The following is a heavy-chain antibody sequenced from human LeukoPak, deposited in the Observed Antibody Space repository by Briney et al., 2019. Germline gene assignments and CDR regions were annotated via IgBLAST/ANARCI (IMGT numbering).Heavy chain of an antibody. Sequence: GGSLRLSCAASGFTFSDYYMSWIRQAPGKGLAWVSYISSSGSTIYYADSVKGRFTISRDNAKNSLYLQMNSLRAEDTAVYYCARAPSVVVPDWFDPWGQGTLVTVSS. V-gene: IGHV3-11*01. CDR1: GFTFSDYY. CDR3: ARAPSVVVPDWFDP. CDR2: ISSSGSTI. D-gene: IGHD2-2*01. J-gene: IGHJ5*02.